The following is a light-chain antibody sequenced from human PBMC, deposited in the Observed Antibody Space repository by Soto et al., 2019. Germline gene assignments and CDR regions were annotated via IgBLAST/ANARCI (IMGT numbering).Light chain of an antibody. V-gene: IGLV2-14*01. CDR1: ISDLGNYNY. CDR3: GSYTSTTYV. Sequence: QSVLTQPSSLSGSPGQSITISCTGTISDLGNYNYVSWYQQHPGTAPKLILYEVTNRPSGVSDRFSGSKSGNTASLSISGLQTEDEADYYCGSYTSTTYVYGTGTKVTVL. J-gene: IGLJ1*01. CDR2: EVT.